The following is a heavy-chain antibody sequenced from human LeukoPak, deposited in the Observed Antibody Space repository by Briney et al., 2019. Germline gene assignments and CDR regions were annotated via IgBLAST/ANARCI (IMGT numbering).Heavy chain of an antibody. V-gene: IGHV4-59*12. CDR2: IYYSGST. CDR1: GGSISSYY. CDR3: ARGQEIYQDWFVSSGWSKSRFDY. D-gene: IGHD6-19*01. Sequence: SETLSLTCTVSGGSISSYYWSWIRQPPGKGLEWIGYIYYSGSTNYNPSLKSRVTISVDTSKNQFSLKLSSVTAADTAVYYCARGQEIYQDWFVSSGWSKSRFDYWGQGTLVTVSS. J-gene: IGHJ4*02.